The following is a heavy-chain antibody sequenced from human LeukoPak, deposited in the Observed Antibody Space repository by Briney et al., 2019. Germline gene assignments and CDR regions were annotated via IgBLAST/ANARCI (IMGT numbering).Heavy chain of an antibody. CDR3: ARGGYLFSDYVWGSYRPIDY. V-gene: IGHV4-34*01. J-gene: IGHJ4*02. CDR2: INHSGST. Sequence: PSETLSLTCAVYGASFSGYYWSWIRQPPAEGLEWNGEINHSGSTNYNPSLMSRVTISVDTSKIQFSMKLSSVTAADTAVYYCARGGYLFSDYVWGSYRPIDYWGQGTLVTVSS. D-gene: IGHD3-16*02. CDR1: GASFSGYY.